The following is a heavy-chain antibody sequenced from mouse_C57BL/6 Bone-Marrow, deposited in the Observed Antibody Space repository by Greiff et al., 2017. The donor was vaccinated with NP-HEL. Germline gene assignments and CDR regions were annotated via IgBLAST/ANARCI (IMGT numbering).Heavy chain of an antibody. J-gene: IGHJ1*03. CDR3: VRHGLRWYFDV. Sequence: DVQLVESGGGLVQPKGSLKLSCAASGFSFNTYAMNWVRQAPGKGLEWVARIRSKSNNYATYYADSVKDRFTISRDDSESMLYLQMNNLKTEDTAMYYCVRHGLRWYFDVWGTGTTVTVSS. CDR1: GFSFNTYA. D-gene: IGHD1-1*01. V-gene: IGHV10-1*01. CDR2: IRSKSNNYAT.